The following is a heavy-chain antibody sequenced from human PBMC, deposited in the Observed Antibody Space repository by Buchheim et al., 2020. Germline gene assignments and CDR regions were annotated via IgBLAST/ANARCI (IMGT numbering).Heavy chain of an antibody. CDR3: ASEGSQAIDY. CDR1: GGSISSGSYY. CDR2: SDTSGRT. Sequence: QVQLQESGPGLVKPSQTLSLTCTVSGGSISSGSYYWSWIREAGGKGLEWMGRSDTSGRTNYNPSLKSRVTISVDTSKNQFSLKLSSVTAAHPAVYYCASEGSQAIDYWGQGTL. V-gene: IGHV4-61*02. J-gene: IGHJ4*02.